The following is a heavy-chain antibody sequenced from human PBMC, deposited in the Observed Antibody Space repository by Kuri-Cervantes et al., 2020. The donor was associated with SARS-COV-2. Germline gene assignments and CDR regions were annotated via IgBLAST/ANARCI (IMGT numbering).Heavy chain of an antibody. D-gene: IGHD4-11*01. V-gene: IGHV3-21*01. CDR1: GFTFSSYS. Sequence: GGSLRLSCAAPGFTFSSYSMNWVRQAPGKGLEWVSSISSSSSYIYYADSVKGRFTISRDNSKNTLYLQMNSLRAEDTAVYYCARVEYSNYYFDYWGQGTLVTVSS. J-gene: IGHJ4*02. CDR3: ARVEYSNYYFDY. CDR2: ISSSSSYI.